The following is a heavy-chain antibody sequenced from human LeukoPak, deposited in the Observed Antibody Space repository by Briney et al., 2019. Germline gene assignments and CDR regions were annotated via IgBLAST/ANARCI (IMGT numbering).Heavy chain of an antibody. Sequence: ASVKVSCKASGYIFTGYYMHWVRQAPGQGLEWMGWINPNSGDTNYAQKFPGRLTMTRDTSISTAYMELSRLRSDDTAVYYCARVRYRLAETYIDYWGQGTLVTVSS. CDR2: INPNSGDT. J-gene: IGHJ4*02. CDR1: GYIFTGYY. V-gene: IGHV1-2*02. D-gene: IGHD3-16*01. CDR3: ARVRYRLAETYIDY.